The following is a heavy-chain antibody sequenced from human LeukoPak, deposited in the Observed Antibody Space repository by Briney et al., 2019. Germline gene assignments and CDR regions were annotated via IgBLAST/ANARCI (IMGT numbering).Heavy chain of an antibody. Sequence: GGSLRLSCAVSGFTLSSNWMHWVRQAPGMGLEWVSRMNEDGTGTSYADSVKGRFTISRDNAKNTVYLQMNSLRAEDSAVYYCATVFDYWGQGTLVTVSS. J-gene: IGHJ4*02. CDR3: ATVFDY. CDR1: GFTLSSNW. V-gene: IGHV3-74*01. CDR2: MNEDGTGT.